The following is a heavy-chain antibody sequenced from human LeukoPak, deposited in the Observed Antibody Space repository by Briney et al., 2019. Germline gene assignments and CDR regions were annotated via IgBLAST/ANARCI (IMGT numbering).Heavy chain of an antibody. Sequence: ASVKVSCKASGYTFTSYDINWVRQATGQGLEWMGWMSPKSSNTGFAQKFQGRVTITRDTSISTAYMELSSLTSEDTAVYYCAVMVRGVISIFDYWGHGTLVTVSS. CDR2: MSPKSSNT. CDR3: AVMVRGVISIFDY. CDR1: GYTFTSYD. J-gene: IGHJ4*03. V-gene: IGHV1-8*03. D-gene: IGHD3-10*01.